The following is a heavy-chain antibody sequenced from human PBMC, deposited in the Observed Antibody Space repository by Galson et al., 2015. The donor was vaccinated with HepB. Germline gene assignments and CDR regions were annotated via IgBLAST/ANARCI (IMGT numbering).Heavy chain of an antibody. V-gene: IGHV1-45*02. J-gene: IGHJ3*02. CDR1: GYTFTYRY. CDR3: ASRNDFWSGYSTGDAFDI. Sequence: SVKVSCKASGYTFTYRYLHWVRQAPGQALEWMGWITPFNGNTNYAQKFQDRVTITRDRSMSTAYMELSSLRSEDTAMYYCASRNDFWSGYSTGDAFDIWGQGTMVTVSS. D-gene: IGHD3-3*01. CDR2: ITPFNGNT.